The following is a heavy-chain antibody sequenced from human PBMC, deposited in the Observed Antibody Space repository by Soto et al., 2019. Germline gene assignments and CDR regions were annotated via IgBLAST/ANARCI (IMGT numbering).Heavy chain of an antibody. J-gene: IGHJ3*02. D-gene: IGHD5-12*01. CDR1: GFTFSSYG. CDR2: ISYDGSNK. Sequence: QVQLVESGGGVVQPGRSLRLSCAASGFTFSSYGMHWVRQAPGKGLEWVAVISYDGSNKYYADSVKGRFTISRDNSKNTLYLQMNCLRDEDTAVYYCATEARISGYSGFAGDFDIRGQGTMVTVSS. V-gene: IGHV3-30*03. CDR3: ATEARISGYSGFAGDFDI.